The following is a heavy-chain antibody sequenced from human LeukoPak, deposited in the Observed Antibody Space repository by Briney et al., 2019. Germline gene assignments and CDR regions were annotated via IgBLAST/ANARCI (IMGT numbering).Heavy chain of an antibody. CDR2: IWYDGSNK. CDR1: GFTFSSYG. V-gene: IGHV3-33*01. D-gene: IGHD5-12*01. Sequence: GRSLRLSCAASGFTFSSYGMHWVRQAPGKGLEWVAVIWYDGSNKYYADSVKGRFTISRDNSKNTLYLQMNSLRAEDTAVYYCARDLQTRSAGDYDYWGQGTLVTVSS. J-gene: IGHJ4*02. CDR3: ARDLQTRSAGDYDY.